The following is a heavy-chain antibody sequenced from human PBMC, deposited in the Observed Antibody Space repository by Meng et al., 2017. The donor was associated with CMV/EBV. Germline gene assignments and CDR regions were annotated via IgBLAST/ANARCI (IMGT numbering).Heavy chain of an antibody. CDR1: GFTFSGSA. J-gene: IGHJ5*02. CDR3: TRLGDAPLRQGFDP. CDR2: IRSKANSYAT. D-gene: IGHD5-12*01. V-gene: IGHV3-73*01. Sequence: GESLKISCAASGFTFSGSAMHWVRQASGKGLEWVGRIRSKANSYATAYAASVKGRFTISRDGSKNTAYLQMNSLKTEDTAVYYCTRLGDAPLRQGFDPWGQGTLVTVSS.